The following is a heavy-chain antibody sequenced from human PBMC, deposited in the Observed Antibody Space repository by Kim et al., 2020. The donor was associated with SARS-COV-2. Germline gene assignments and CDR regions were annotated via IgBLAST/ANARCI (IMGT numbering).Heavy chain of an antibody. V-gene: IGHV4-39*01. CDR3: ARRSDYYGSGSYYDY. J-gene: IGHJ4*02. D-gene: IGHD3-10*01. Sequence: PSLKSRVTISVDTSKNQFSLKLSSVTAADTAVYYCARRSDYYGSGSYYDYWGQGTLVTVSS.